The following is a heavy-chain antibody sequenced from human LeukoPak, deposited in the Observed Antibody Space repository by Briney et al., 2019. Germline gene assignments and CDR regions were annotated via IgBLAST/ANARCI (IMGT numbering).Heavy chain of an antibody. V-gene: IGHV6-1*01. J-gene: IGHJ4*02. CDR2: TYYRSKWYN. D-gene: IGHD3-10*01. CDR3: AREEFKAPGPIWFGELLSGYYFDY. Sequence: SQTLLLTCAISGDSVSSNSAAWNWIRQSPSRGLEWLGRTYYRSKWYNDYAVSVKSRITINPDTSKNQFSLQLNSVTPEDTAVYYCAREEFKAPGPIWFGELLSGYYFDYWGQGTLVTVSS. CDR1: GDSVSSNSAA.